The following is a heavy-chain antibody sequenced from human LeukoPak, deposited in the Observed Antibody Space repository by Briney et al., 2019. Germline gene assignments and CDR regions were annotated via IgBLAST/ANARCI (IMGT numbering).Heavy chain of an antibody. CDR2: IYYSGST. CDR3: ARERRDGYNFAGFYFDY. Sequence: SETLSLTCTVSGGSISSYYWSWIRQPPGKGLEWIGYIYYSGSTNYNPSLKSRVPISVDTSKNQFSLKLSSVTAADTAVYYCARERRDGYNFAGFYFDYWGQGTLVTVSS. CDR1: GGSISSYY. D-gene: IGHD5-24*01. V-gene: IGHV4-59*01. J-gene: IGHJ4*02.